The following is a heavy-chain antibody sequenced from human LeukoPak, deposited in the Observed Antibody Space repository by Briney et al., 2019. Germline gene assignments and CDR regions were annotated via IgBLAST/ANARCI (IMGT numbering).Heavy chain of an antibody. J-gene: IGHJ4*02. CDR2: ISYDGSNK. D-gene: IGHD5-18*01. V-gene: IGHV3-30*04. CDR3: ARGKGSYGTNLFDY. Sequence: GGSLRLSRAASGFTFSSYAMHWVRQAPGKGLEWVAVISYDGSNKYYADSVKGRFTISRDNSKNTLYLQMNSLRAEDTAVYYCARGKGSYGTNLFDYWGQGTLVTVSS. CDR1: GFTFSSYA.